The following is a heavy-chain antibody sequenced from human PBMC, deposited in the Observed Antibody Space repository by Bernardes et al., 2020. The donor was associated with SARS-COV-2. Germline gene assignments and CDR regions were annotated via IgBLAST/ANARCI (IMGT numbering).Heavy chain of an antibody. J-gene: IGHJ5*01. CDR2: ISWSSSYI. CDR1: ELSFSRYS. D-gene: IGHD3-10*01. V-gene: IGHV3-21*06. CDR3: ASAKGVTMNRGVVTGTYNWFDF. Sequence: GGSLRLSCVASELSFSRYSMNWVRQAPGKGLEWVSSISWSSSYIHYADSVKGRFTVSRDNAKNSLYLQMNSLRVEDTAVYYCASAKGVTMNRGVVTGTYNWFDFWGQGALVTVSS.